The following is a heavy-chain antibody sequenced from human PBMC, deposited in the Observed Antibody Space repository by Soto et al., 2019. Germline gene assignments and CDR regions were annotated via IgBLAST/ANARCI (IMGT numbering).Heavy chain of an antibody. CDR2: INHSGST. D-gene: IGHD3-3*01. V-gene: IGHV4-34*01. J-gene: IGHJ4*02. Sequence: SETLSLTCAVYGGSFSGYYWSWIRQPPGKGLEWIGEINHSGSTNYNPSLKSRVTIPVDTSKNQFSLKLSSVTAADTAVYYCASSGDYDFWSGYRNNYYFDYWGQGTLVTVSS. CDR3: ASSGDYDFWSGYRNNYYFDY. CDR1: GGSFSGYY.